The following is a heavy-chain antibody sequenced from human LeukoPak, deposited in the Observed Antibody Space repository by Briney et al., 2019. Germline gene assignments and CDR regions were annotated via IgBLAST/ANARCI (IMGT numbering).Heavy chain of an antibody. CDR3: ARGVMTTVTTRPKVFYGMDV. CDR1: GGSFSGYY. J-gene: IGHJ6*02. D-gene: IGHD4-17*01. CDR2: INHSGST. Sequence: SETLSLTCAVYGGSFSGYYWSWIRQPPGKGLEWIGEINHSGSTNYNPSLKSRVTILVDTSKNQFSLKLSSVTAADTAVYYCARGVMTTVTTRPKVFYGMDVWGQGTTVTVSS. V-gene: IGHV4-34*01.